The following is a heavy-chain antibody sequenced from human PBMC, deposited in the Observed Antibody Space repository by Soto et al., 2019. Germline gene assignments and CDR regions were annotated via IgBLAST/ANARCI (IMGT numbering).Heavy chain of an antibody. CDR1: GFTFSTYP. CDR3: ARDPGEQLDY. V-gene: IGHV3-30-3*01. Sequence: GGSLRLSCAASGFTFSTYPMHWVRQAPGKGLEWVAVISYDGSNKSYADSVKGRFTISRDNSKNMLYLQMRGLRAEDTAVYYCARDPGEQLDYWGQGTLVTVSS. J-gene: IGHJ4*02. D-gene: IGHD1-26*01. CDR2: ISYDGSNK.